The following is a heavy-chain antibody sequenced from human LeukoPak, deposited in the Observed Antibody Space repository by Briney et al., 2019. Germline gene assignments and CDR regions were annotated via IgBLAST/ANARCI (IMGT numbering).Heavy chain of an antibody. CDR1: GASINTYY. CDR2: IYYSGTT. D-gene: IGHD3-10*01. Sequence: PSETLSLTCTVSGASINTYYWSWIRQPPGKGLEWIGYIYYSGTTSYNPSLKTRVTISIDTSKNQFSLKLSSVTAADTAVYYCARVLRPMASQYYFDYWGQGTLVTVSS. V-gene: IGHV4-59*01. J-gene: IGHJ4*02. CDR3: ARVLRPMASQYYFDY.